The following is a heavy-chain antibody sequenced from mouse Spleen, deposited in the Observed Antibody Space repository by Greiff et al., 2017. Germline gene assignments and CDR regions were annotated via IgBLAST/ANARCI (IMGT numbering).Heavy chain of an antibody. J-gene: IGHJ4*01. CDR2: IDPSDSET. CDR1: GYTFTSYW. D-gene: IGHD1-1*01. CDR3: ARSDYYDGPRYAMDY. V-gene: IGHV1-52*01. Sequence: QVQLQQPGAELVRPGSSVKLSCKASGYTFTSYWMHWVKQRPIQGLEWIGNIDPSDSETHYNQKFKDKATLTVDKSSSTAYMQLSSLTSEDSAVYYCARSDYYDGPRYAMDYWGQGTSVTVSS.